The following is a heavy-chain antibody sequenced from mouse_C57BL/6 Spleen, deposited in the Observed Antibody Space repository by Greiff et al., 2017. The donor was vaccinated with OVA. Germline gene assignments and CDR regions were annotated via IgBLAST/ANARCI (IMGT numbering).Heavy chain of an antibody. CDR1: GYSITSGYY. CDR3: ARAYYSNYYFDY. V-gene: IGHV3-6*01. J-gene: IGHJ2*01. Sequence: ESGPGLVKPSQSLSLTCSVTGYSITSGYYWNWIRQFPGNKLEWMGYISYDGSNNYNPSLKNRLSITRDTSKNQFFLKLNSVTTEDTATYYCARAYYSNYYFDYWGQGTTLTVSS. CDR2: ISYDGSN. D-gene: IGHD2-5*01.